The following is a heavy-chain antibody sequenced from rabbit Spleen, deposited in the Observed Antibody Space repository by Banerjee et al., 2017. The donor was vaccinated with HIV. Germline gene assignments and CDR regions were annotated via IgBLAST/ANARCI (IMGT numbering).Heavy chain of an antibody. CDR2: IAGSGSGFT. CDR3: ARDTGSSFSSYGMDL. J-gene: IGHJ6*01. V-gene: IGHV1S45*01. Sequence: LEESGGGLVQPEGSLTLTCTASGFSFSSSYWICWVRQAPGKGLEWISCIAGSGSGFTYSATWAKGRFTCSKTSSTTVTLQMTSLTVADTATYFCARDTGSSFSSYGMDLWGPGTLVTVS. CDR1: GFSFSSSYW. D-gene: IGHD8-1*01.